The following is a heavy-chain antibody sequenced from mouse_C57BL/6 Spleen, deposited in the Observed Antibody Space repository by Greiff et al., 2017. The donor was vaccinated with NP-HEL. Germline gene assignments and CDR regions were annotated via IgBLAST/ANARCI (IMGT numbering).Heavy chain of an antibody. CDR1: GYSFTGYY. J-gene: IGHJ1*03. V-gene: IGHV1-42*01. CDR3: ARRRDYYGSSWYFDV. D-gene: IGHD1-1*01. CDR2: INPSTGGT. Sequence: VQLQQSGPELVKPGASVKISCKASGYSFTGYYMNWVKQSPEKSLEWIGEINPSTGGTTYNQKFKAKATLTVDKSSSTAYMQLKSLTSEDSAVYYCARRRDYYGSSWYFDVWGTGTTVTVSS.